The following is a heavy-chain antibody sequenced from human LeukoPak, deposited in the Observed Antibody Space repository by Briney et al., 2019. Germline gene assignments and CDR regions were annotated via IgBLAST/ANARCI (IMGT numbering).Heavy chain of an antibody. V-gene: IGHV3-30*04. CDR3: LAARLDY. J-gene: IGHJ4*02. Sequence: PGGSLRLSCAASGFTFSSYAMHWVRQAPGKGLEWVAVISYDGSNKYYADSVKGRFTISRDNSENTLYLQMNSLRAEDTAVYYCLAARLDYWGEGTLVTVPS. D-gene: IGHD6-13*01. CDR1: GFTFSSYA. CDR2: ISYDGSNK.